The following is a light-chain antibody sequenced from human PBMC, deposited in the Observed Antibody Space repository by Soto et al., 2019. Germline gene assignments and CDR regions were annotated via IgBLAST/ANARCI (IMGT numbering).Light chain of an antibody. J-gene: IGKJ4*01. CDR3: QQYGSSPLT. Sequence: EFVLTQSPGTLSLSPGERATLSCRASQSVSSSYLAWYQQKPGQAPRLLIYGASSRATGIPDRFSGSGSGTDVTLTISRREPEDFAVYYCQQYGSSPLTFGGGTKVEIK. V-gene: IGKV3-20*01. CDR1: QSVSSSY. CDR2: GAS.